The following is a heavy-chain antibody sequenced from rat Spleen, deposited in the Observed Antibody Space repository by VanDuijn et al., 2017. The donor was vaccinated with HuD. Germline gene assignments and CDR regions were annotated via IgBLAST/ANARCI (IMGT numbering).Heavy chain of an antibody. CDR2: ITSAGDTT. J-gene: IGHJ2*01. Sequence: EVQLVESGGGLVQPGRSLKLACIASGFTFNNYWMTWIRQAPGKGLEWVASITSAGDTTYYPDSVKGRFTISRDDAKTTLYLQMNSLRSEDTATYYCTRREAYYGYNDYWGQGVMVTVSS. D-gene: IGHD1-9*01. V-gene: IGHV5-31*01. CDR3: TRREAYYGYNDY. CDR1: GFTFNNYW.